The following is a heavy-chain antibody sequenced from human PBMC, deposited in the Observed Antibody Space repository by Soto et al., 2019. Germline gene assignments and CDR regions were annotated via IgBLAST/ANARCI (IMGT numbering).Heavy chain of an antibody. CDR3: ARKVVPAAGLDV. CDR1: GGSISSYY. J-gene: IGHJ6*04. Sequence: SETLSFTCTVSGGSISSYYWSWIRQPPGKGLEWIGYIYYSGSTNYNPSLKSRVTISVDTSKNQFSLKLSSVTAADTAVYYCARKVVPAAGLDVWGKGTTVAVSS. D-gene: IGHD2-2*01. V-gene: IGHV4-59*01. CDR2: IYYSGST.